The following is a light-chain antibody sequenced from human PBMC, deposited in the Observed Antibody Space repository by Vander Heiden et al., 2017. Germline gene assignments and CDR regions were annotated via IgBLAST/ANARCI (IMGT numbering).Light chain of an antibody. J-gene: IGLJ2*01. CDR1: KLGDTY. V-gene: IGLV3-1*01. Sequence: SSDLTPPPSVSVSPAQPATTPCSGAKLGDTYACWYQQKPGQSLVLVIYQDTTRPAGTARRFSGSNAGNTATLTISGTQAMEEAEYCRQAGDSSNVWAFGGGTKLTVL. CDR3: QAGDSSNVWA. CDR2: QDT.